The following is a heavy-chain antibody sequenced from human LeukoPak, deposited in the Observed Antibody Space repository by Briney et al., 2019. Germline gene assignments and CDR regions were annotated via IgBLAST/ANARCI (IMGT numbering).Heavy chain of an antibody. CDR2: IYYSGST. J-gene: IGHJ3*02. D-gene: IGHD3-10*01. CDR1: GGSISSYY. V-gene: IGHV4-59*01. CDR3: ARGGSAYDAFDI. Sequence: SETLSLTCTGSGGSISSYYWSWIRQPPGKGLEWIGYIYYSGSTNYNPSLESRVTISVDTSKNQFSLKLSSVTAADTAVYYCARGGSAYDAFDIWGQGTMVTVSS.